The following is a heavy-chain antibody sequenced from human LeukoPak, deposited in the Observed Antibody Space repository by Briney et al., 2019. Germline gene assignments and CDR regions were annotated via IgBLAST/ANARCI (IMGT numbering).Heavy chain of an antibody. J-gene: IGHJ4*02. V-gene: IGHV3-23*01. CDR3: AREQSGTRGWYTVDY. CDR1: GFAFGSYA. D-gene: IGHD6-19*01. Sequence: PEGSLRLSCAASGFAFGSYAMTWVRQAPGKGLEWISSIGGSGASTNYADSLKGRITVSRDDSKNTFYLQMNSLRGEDTAVYYCAREQSGTRGWYTVDYWGQGTLVTVSS. CDR2: IGGSGAST.